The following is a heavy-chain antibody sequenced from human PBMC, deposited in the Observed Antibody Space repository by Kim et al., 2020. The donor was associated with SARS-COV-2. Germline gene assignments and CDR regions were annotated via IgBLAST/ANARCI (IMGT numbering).Heavy chain of an antibody. J-gene: IGHJ4*02. D-gene: IGHD6-13*01. CDR3: ARDWSGSSWYEFFDY. V-gene: IGHV4-39*07. Sequence: PSRDSRVTISVDTSKNQFSRKLSAGTAADTAVYYCARDWSGSSWYEFFDYWGQGTLVTVSS.